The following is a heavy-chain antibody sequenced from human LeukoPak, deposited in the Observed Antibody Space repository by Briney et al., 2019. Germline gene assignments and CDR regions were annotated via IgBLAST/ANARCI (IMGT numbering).Heavy chain of an antibody. CDR3: ARTSGIAAAGGERYFDY. V-gene: IGHV1-2*02. Sequence: GASVKVSCKASGYTFTGYYMHWVRQAPGQGLEWMGWINPNSGGTNYAQKFQGRVTMTRNTSISTAYMELSSLRSEDTAVYYCARTSGIAAAGGERYFDYWGQGTLVTVSS. CDR2: INPNSGGT. J-gene: IGHJ4*02. D-gene: IGHD6-13*01. CDR1: GYTFTGYY.